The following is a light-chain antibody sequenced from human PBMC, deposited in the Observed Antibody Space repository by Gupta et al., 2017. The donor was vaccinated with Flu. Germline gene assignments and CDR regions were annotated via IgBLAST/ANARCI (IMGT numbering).Light chain of an antibody. CDR3: QQYYSTPHS. V-gene: IGKV4-1*01. Sequence: ILMTQSPDSLAVSLGERTTINCKSSQSVLYNSNNKNYLAWYQQKPGQPPNLLIYWASTRESGVPDRFSGSGSGTDFTLTISSLQAEDVAVYYCQQYYSTPHSFGQGTKLEIK. CDR2: WAS. CDR1: QSVLYNSNNKNY. J-gene: IGKJ2*03.